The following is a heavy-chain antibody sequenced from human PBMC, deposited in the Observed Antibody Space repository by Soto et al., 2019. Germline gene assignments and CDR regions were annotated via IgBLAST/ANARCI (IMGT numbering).Heavy chain of an antibody. CDR2: IDPSDSYT. CDR3: ARHPPYLRIQLWLEK. D-gene: IGHD5-18*01. Sequence: VESLKISCSGSGDSFTSYWISWVRQMPWKGLEWMGRIDPSDSYTNYSPSFQGHVTISADKSISTAYPQWSSLKASDTAMYYCARHPPYLRIQLWLEKWGQGTLVTVSS. J-gene: IGHJ4*02. V-gene: IGHV5-10-1*01. CDR1: GDSFTSYW.